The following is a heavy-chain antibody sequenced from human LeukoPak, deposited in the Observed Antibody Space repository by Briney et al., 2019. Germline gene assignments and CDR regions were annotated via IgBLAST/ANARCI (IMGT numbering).Heavy chain of an antibody. CDR3: ARVSANYFDY. CDR2: ISSSGNPI. D-gene: IGHD2-8*01. CDR1: GFTFSNYE. V-gene: IGHV3-48*03. Sequence: GGSLRLSCAASGFTFSNYEMNWARQAPGKGLEWVAYISSSGNPIHYADSVKGRFTISRDNAKHSLYLQINSLRAEDTAVYYCARVSANYFDYWGQGTLVTVSS. J-gene: IGHJ4*02.